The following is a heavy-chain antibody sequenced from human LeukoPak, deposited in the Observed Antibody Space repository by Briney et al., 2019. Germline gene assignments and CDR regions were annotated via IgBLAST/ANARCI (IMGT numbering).Heavy chain of an antibody. CDR3: ARRVTTVKGDFDY. D-gene: IGHD4-11*01. CDR2: IYPGDSDT. V-gene: IGHV5-51*01. Sequence: GESLKISCKGSGYSFTSYWIGWVRQMPGKGLEWMGIIYPGDSDTRYSPSFQGQATISADKSISTAHLQWSSLKASDTPMYYCARRVTTVKGDFDYWGQGTLVTVSS. CDR1: GYSFTSYW. J-gene: IGHJ4*02.